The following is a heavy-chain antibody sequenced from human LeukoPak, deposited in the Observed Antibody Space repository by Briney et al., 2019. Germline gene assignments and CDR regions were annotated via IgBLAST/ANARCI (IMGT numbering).Heavy chain of an antibody. V-gene: IGHV3-9*01. CDR3: AKLSDDY. CDR2: TSWNSGSI. Sequence: PGRSLRLSCAASGFTFDDYAMHWVRQAPGRGLEWVSGTSWNSGSIGYADSVKGRFTISRDNAKNSLYLQMNSLRAKDTALYYCAKLSDDYWGQGTLVTVSS. CDR1: GFTFDDYA. D-gene: IGHD3-16*02. J-gene: IGHJ4*02.